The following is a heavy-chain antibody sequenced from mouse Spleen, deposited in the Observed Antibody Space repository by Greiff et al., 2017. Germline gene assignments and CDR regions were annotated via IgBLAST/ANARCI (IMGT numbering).Heavy chain of an antibody. Sequence: EVKLQESGPGLVKPSQSLSLTCSVTAYSITSGYYWNWIRQFPGNTLEWMGYISYDGSNNYNPSLKNRISITRDTSKNQFFLKLNSVTTEDTATYYCATGDYSNSWYFDVWGAGTTVTVSS. J-gene: IGHJ1*01. CDR1: AYSITSGYY. V-gene: IGHV3-6*01. D-gene: IGHD2-5*01. CDR2: ISYDGSN. CDR3: ATGDYSNSWYFDV.